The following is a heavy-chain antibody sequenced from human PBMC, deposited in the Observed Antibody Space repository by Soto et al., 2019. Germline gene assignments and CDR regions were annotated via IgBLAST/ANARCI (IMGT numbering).Heavy chain of an antibody. CDR3: ARGGYSISGYYYYGMDV. CDR2: MNPNSGNT. D-gene: IGHD4-4*01. CDR1: VYTFTSYD. J-gene: IGHJ6*02. V-gene: IGHV1-8*01. Sequence: GXSVKISCKASVYTFTSYDINWVRQATGQGLEWMGWMNPNSGNTGYAQKFQGRVTMTRNTSISTAYMELSSLRSEDTAVYYCARGGYSISGYYYYGMDVWGQGTTVTVSS.